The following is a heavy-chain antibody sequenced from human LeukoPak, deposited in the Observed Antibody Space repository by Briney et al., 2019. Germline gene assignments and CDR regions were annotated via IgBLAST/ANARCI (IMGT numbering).Heavy chain of an antibody. J-gene: IGHJ4*02. Sequence: SETLSLTCAVYGGSFSGYYRSWIRQPPGKGLEWIGEINHSGSTNYNPSLKSRVTISVDTSKNQFSLKLSSVTAADTAVYYCARDPRIGVDYWGQGTLVTVSS. V-gene: IGHV4-34*01. CDR1: GGSFSGYY. CDR2: INHSGST. CDR3: ARDPRIGVDY.